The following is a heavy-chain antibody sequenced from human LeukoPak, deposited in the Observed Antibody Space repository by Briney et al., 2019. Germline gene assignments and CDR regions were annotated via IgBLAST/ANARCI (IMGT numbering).Heavy chain of an antibody. CDR3: ARVPSGMGNYFDY. Sequence: PSESLSLTCTVSGGSISSYHWSWIRQPPGKGLEWIGYIYYSESTNYNPSLKSLVTISVDTSKNQFSLKLSSVTAADTAVYYCARVPSGMGNYFDYWGQGTLVTVSS. D-gene: IGHD6-13*01. J-gene: IGHJ4*02. V-gene: IGHV4-59*01. CDR2: IYYSEST. CDR1: GGSISSYH.